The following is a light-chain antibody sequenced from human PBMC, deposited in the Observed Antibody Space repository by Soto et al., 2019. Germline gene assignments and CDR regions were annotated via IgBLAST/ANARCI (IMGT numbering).Light chain of an antibody. J-gene: IGLJ1*01. CDR1: SSDVGAYNY. Sequence: QSVLTQPASVSGSPGQSITISCTGTSSDVGAYNYVSWYQQHPGDAPKLMIYEVSDRPSGVSNRFSGSKSGNTASLTISGLQAEDEADYYCSSYTSSNTYVFGTGTKVTVL. V-gene: IGLV2-14*01. CDR2: EVS. CDR3: SSYTSSNTYV.